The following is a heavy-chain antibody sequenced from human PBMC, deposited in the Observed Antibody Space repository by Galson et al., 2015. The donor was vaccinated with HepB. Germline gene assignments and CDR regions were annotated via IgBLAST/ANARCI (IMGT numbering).Heavy chain of an antibody. V-gene: IGHV3-21*06. CDR2: IPSSDPYK. CDR3: ARVSTMTSRDYYMDV. D-gene: IGHD3-3*01. J-gene: IGHJ6*03. Sequence: SLRLSCAGSGFAFRSYIINWVRQPPGTGLEWVSPIPSSDPYKYYADSVRGRFAISRDNTENSVFLQMNSLRVDDTAVYYCARVSTMTSRDYYMDVWGKGTTVIVS. CDR1: GFAFRSYI.